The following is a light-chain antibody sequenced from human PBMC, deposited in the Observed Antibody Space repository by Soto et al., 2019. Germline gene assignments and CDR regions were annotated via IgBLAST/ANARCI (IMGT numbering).Light chain of an antibody. CDR3: HKYNSALLT. Sequence: DIQMTQSPSSLSSSVGDRVTITCRASQGIYNYLAWYQQKPGKAPKLLIYAASTLEAGVLSRFSGSGSGTDFTLTISSLQPEDCATYYCHKYNSALLTFGQGTRLEIK. CDR1: QGIYNY. CDR2: AAS. V-gene: IGKV1-27*01. J-gene: IGKJ5*01.